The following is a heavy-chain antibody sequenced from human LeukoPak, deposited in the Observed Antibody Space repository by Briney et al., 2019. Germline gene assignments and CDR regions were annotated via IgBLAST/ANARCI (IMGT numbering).Heavy chain of an antibody. V-gene: IGHV3-23*01. CDR2: ISGSGGST. Sequence: GGSLRLSCAASGFSFDDYAMSWVRQAPGKGLEWVSAISGSGGSTYYADSVKGRFTISRDNSKNTLYLQMNSLRAEDTAVYYCARSLSSRFSGPRRPYYFDYWGQGTLVTVSS. J-gene: IGHJ4*02. CDR1: GFSFDDYA. D-gene: IGHD3-16*02. CDR3: ARSLSSRFSGPRRPYYFDY.